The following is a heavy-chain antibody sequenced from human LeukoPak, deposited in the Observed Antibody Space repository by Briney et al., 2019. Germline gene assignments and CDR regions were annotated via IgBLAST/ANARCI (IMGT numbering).Heavy chain of an antibody. CDR2: ISGSGDAK. CDR3: AKSRGRAVASAFDY. D-gene: IGHD6-19*01. J-gene: IGHJ4*02. Sequence: GGSLRLSCAASGFTSTTYAMTWVRQAPGKGLEWVSSISGSGDAKNYADSVKGRFTISRDNSKITLFLQMNRLRAEDTAIYYCAKSRGRAVASAFDYWGRGTLVTVSS. V-gene: IGHV3-23*01. CDR1: GFTSTTYA.